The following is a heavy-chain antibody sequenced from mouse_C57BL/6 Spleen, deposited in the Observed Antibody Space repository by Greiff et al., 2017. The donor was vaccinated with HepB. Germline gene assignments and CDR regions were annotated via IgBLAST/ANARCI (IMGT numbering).Heavy chain of an antibody. CDR1: GFTFSSYA. CDR3: ARDRNGSSYENYFDY. D-gene: IGHD1-1*01. J-gene: IGHJ2*01. Sequence: EVQRVESGGGLVKPGGSLKLSCAASGFTFSSYAMSWVRQTPEKRLEWVATISDGGSYTYYPDNVKGRFTISRDNAKNNLYLQMSHLKSEDTAMYYCARDRNGSSYENYFDYWGQGTTLTVSS. V-gene: IGHV5-4*01. CDR2: ISDGGSYT.